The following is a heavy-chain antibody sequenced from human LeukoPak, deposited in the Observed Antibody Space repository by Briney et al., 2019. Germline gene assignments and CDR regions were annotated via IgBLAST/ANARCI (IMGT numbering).Heavy chain of an antibody. J-gene: IGHJ4*02. D-gene: IGHD5-18*01. CDR2: IYYSGST. V-gene: IGHV4-59*01. Sequence: KPSETLSLTCTVSGGSISSYYWSWVRQPPGKGLEWIGYIYYSGSTNYNPSLKSRVTISVDTSKNQFSQKVSSVTAADTAVYYCARDRWLGYWGQGTLVTVSS. CDR3: ARDRWLGY. CDR1: GGSISSYY.